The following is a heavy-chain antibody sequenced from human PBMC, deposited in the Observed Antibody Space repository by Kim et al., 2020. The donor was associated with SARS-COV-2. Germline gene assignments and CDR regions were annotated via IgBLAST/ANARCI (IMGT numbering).Heavy chain of an antibody. CDR1: GGSFSGYY. J-gene: IGHJ4*02. CDR2: INHSGST. D-gene: IGHD3-10*01. CDR3: ARGRVVRGVIIWVFDY. Sequence: SETLSLTCAVYGGSFSGYYWSWIRQPPGKGLEWIGEINHSGSTNYNPSLKSRVTISVDTSKDQFSLKLSSVTAADTAVYYCARGRVVRGVIIWVFDYWGQGTLVTVSS. V-gene: IGHV4-34*01.